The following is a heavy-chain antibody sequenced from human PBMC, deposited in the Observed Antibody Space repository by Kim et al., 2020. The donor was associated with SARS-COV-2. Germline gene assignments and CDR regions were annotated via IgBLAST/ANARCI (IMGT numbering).Heavy chain of an antibody. J-gene: IGHJ4*02. Sequence: NDNPSLKSRVTISVDTSKNQFSLKLSSVTAADTAVYYCARSGYLLGFFDYWGQGTLVTVSS. D-gene: IGHD3-22*01. CDR3: ARSGYLLGFFDY. V-gene: IGHV4-34*01.